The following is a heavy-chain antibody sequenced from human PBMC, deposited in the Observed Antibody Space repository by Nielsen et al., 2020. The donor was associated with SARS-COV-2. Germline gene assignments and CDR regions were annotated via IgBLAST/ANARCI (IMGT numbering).Heavy chain of an antibody. Sequence: SETLSLTCAVYGGSFSGYYWSWIRQPPGKGLEWIGYIYYSGSTYYNPSLKSRVTISVDTSKNQFSLKLSSVTAADTAQYYCARYQLLTVNFDYWGQGTLVTVSS. CDR2: IYYSGST. J-gene: IGHJ4*02. V-gene: IGHV4-30-4*01. CDR1: GGSFSGYY. CDR3: ARYQLLTVNFDY. D-gene: IGHD2-2*01.